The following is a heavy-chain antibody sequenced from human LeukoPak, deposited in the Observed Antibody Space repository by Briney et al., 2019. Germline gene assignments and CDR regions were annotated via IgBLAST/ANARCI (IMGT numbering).Heavy chain of an antibody. Sequence: GGSLRLSCAASGFNFRSFGFHWVRQAPGKGLEWLAIVSFERNDKYYADSVKGRFTISRDESKNTLYLQMNSLRSDDTAVYYCARDPLRRGTSYLDNWGQGTLVTVAS. V-gene: IGHV3-30*03. CDR1: GFNFRSFG. CDR3: ARDPLRRGTSYLDN. D-gene: IGHD1-26*01. J-gene: IGHJ4*02. CDR2: VSFERNDK.